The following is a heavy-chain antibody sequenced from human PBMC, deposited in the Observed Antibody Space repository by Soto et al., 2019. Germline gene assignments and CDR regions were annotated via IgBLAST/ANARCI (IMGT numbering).Heavy chain of an antibody. CDR1: GFTFSSYA. J-gene: IGHJ4*02. Sequence: PGGSLRLSCAASGFTFSSYAMSWVRQAPGKGLEWVSAISGSGGSTYYADSVKGRFTISRDNSKNTLYLQMNSLRAEDTAVYYCANHDTIFGVVIPRPLTAYWGQGPRVTVS. D-gene: IGHD3-3*01. CDR3: ANHDTIFGVVIPRPLTAY. CDR2: ISGSGGST. V-gene: IGHV3-23*01.